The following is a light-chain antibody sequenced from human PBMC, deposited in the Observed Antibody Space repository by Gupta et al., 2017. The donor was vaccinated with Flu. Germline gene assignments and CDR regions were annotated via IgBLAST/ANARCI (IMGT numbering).Light chain of an antibody. V-gene: IGKV2-28*01. CDR1: QSLLHSNGYNY. Sequence: DFLLTQSPLSLPVTPGEPASISCRSSQSLLHSNGYNYWDWYLQKPGPSPQLLIYLGSNRASGVPDRFSGSGSGTDFTLKISRVEAEDVGVYYCRQALQTPQTFGPGTKVDIK. CDR2: LGS. CDR3: RQALQTPQT. J-gene: IGKJ3*01.